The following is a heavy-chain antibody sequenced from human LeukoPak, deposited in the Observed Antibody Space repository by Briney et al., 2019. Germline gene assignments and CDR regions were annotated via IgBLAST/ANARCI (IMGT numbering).Heavy chain of an antibody. CDR1: GGSISSGSYY. Sequence: SETLSLTCTVSGGSISSGSYYWSWIRQPAGKGLEWIGRIYTSGSTNYNPSLKGRVTMSVDTSKNQFSLKMNSMTAADTAVYYCARDGGHCSGGTCYSVWIDPWGQGTLVTVSS. V-gene: IGHV4-61*02. D-gene: IGHD2-15*01. J-gene: IGHJ5*02. CDR3: ARDGGHCSGGTCYSVWIDP. CDR2: IYTSGST.